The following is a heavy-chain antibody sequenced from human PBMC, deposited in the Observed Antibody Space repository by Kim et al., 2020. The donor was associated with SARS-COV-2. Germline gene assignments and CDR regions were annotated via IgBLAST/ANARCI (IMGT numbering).Heavy chain of an antibody. J-gene: IGHJ6*02. CDR1: GFTFSSYG. CDR2: ISYDGSNK. D-gene: IGHD6-6*01. CDR3: AKDLGTSRSSGQYYHYGMDV. V-gene: IGHV3-30*18. Sequence: GGSLRLSCAASGFTFSSYGMHWVRQAPGKGLEWVVVISYDGSNKYYADSVKGRFTISRDNSKNTLYLQMNSLRAEDTAVYYCAKDLGTSRSSGQYYHYGMDVWGQGTTVHVSS.